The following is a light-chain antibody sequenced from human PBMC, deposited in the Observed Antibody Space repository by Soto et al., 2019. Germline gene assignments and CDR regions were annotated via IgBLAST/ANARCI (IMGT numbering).Light chain of an antibody. CDR2: SNS. CDR1: SSNIGAGYD. V-gene: IGLV1-40*01. CDR3: QYYDSSLSGYV. J-gene: IGLJ1*01. Sequence: QSVLTQPPSVAGAPGQRVTISCTGSSSNIGAGYDVHWYQQLPVTAPKLLIYSNSNRPPGGPDRFSGSKSVTSASLAITGLQAEDEADYYCQYYDSSLSGYVFGTGTKVTVL.